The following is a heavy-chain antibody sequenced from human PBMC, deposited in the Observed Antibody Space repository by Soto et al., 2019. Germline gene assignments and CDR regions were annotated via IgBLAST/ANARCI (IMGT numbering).Heavy chain of an antibody. Sequence: QLQLQESGPGLVKPSETLSLTCTVSGGSISSSSYYWGWIRQPPGKGLEWIGSIYYSGSTYYNPSLKSRVTISVDTSKNQFSLKLSSLTAADTAVYYCARLESGYQYFQHWGQGTLVTFSS. CDR3: ARLESGYQYFQH. V-gene: IGHV4-39*01. J-gene: IGHJ1*01. CDR2: IYYSGST. CDR1: GGSISSSSYY. D-gene: IGHD5-12*01.